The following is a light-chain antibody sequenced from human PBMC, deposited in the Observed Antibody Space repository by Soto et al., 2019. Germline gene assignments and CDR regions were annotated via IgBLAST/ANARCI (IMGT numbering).Light chain of an antibody. CDR1: SSDVGGYNY. Sequence: QSALTQPRSVSGSPGQSVTISCTGTSSDVGGYNYVSWYQQHPGKAPKLMIYEVSKRPSWVPDRFSASKSDNTASLTVSGLQAEDEADYYCSSYAGGNNWVFGGGTKLTVL. V-gene: IGLV2-8*01. CDR2: EVS. CDR3: SSYAGGNNWV. J-gene: IGLJ3*02.